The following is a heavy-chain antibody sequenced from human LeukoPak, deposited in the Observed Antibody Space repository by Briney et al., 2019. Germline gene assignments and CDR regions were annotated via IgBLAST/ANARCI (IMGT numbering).Heavy chain of an antibody. CDR2: ISAYNGNT. D-gene: IGHD2-21*02. J-gene: IGHJ4*02. CDR3: ARVSCGGDCYPDY. CDR1: GYTFTSYA. V-gene: IGHV1-18*01. Sequence: ASVKVSCKASGYTFTSYAMNWVRQAPGQGLEWMGWISAYNGNTNYAQKLQGRVTMTTDTSTSTAYMELRSLRSDDTAVYYCARVSCGGDCYPDYWGQGTLVTVSS.